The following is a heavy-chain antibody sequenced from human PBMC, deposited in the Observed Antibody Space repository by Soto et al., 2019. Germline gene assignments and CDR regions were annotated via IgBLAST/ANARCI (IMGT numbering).Heavy chain of an antibody. J-gene: IGHJ6*02. D-gene: IGHD6-6*01. V-gene: IGHV3-43*01. CDR1: GFTFDDYT. CDR2: ISWDGGST. Sequence: GGSLRLSCAASGFTFDDYTMHWVRQAPGKGLEWVSLISWDGGSTYYADSVKGRFTISRDNSKNSLYLQMNSLRTEDTALYYGAGGGGAARLYYYYGMDVWGQGTTVTVSS. CDR3: AGGGGAARLYYYYGMDV.